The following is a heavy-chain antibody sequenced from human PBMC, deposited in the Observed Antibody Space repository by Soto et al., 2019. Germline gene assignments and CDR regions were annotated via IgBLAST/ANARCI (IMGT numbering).Heavy chain of an antibody. CDR3: ARRDFNGDYAA. D-gene: IGHD4-17*01. V-gene: IGHV4-59*08. CDR2: IYYSGST. Sequence: SETLSLTCTVSGGSISSYYWSWIRQPPGKGLEWIGYIYYSGSTNYNPSLKSRVTISVDTSKNQFSLKLSSVTAADTAVYYCARRDFNGDYAAWGQGTLVTVSS. CDR1: GGSISSYY. J-gene: IGHJ5*02.